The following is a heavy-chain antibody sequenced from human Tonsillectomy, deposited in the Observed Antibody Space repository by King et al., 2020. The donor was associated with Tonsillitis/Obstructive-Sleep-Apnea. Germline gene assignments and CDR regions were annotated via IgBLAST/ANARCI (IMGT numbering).Heavy chain of an antibody. J-gene: IGHJ4*02. D-gene: IGHD6-13*01. CDR1: GASFSGYY. CDR3: AREGSSSWYDY. V-gene: IGHV4-34*01. Sequence: VQLQQWGAGPLKPSETLSLTCAVSGASFSGYYWSWIRQPPGKGLEWVGEIDHSGSTNYNPSLKSRVTISVDTSKNQFSLKMNSVTAADTAVYYCAREGSSSWYDYWGQGTLVPVSS. CDR2: IDHSGST.